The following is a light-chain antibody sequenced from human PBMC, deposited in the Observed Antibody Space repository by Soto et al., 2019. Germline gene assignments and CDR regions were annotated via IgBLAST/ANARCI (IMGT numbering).Light chain of an antibody. CDR3: QQRSYSIT. CDR2: DAS. CDR1: QSFSSY. J-gene: IGKJ5*01. Sequence: EIVLTQSPGTLSLSPGERATLSCRASQSFSSYLAWYQQKPGQAPRLLIYDASNRATGIPARFSGGGSGTDFTLTISSLEPEDFAVYYCQQRSYSITFGQGTRLEIK. V-gene: IGKV3-11*01.